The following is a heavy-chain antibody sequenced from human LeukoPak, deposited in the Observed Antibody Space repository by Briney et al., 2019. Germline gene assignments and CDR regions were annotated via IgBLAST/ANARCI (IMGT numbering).Heavy chain of an antibody. V-gene: IGHV3-23*01. J-gene: IGHJ4*02. CDR1: GFTFSSHA. CDR3: AKGTTVTIRSFDY. CDR2: ISTGGSGT. Sequence: GGSLRLSCAASGFTFSSHAMSWVRQAPGKGLEWASGISTGGSGTYYADSVKGRFTISRDNSKNTLYLQMNSLRAEDTAVYYCAKGTTVTIRSFDYWGQGTLVTVSS. D-gene: IGHD4-17*01.